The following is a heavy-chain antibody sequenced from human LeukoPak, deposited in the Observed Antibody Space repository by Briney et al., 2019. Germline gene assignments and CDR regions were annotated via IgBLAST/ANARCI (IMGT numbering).Heavy chain of an antibody. D-gene: IGHD5-18*01. V-gene: IGHV3-48*04. J-gene: IGHJ4*02. Sequence: GGSLRPSCAASGFTFSSYSMNWVRQAPGKGLEWVSYISSSSSTIYYADSVKGRFTISRGNAKNSLYLQMNSLRAEDTAVYYCARDREVDTAMVPDYWGQGTLVTVSS. CDR2: ISSSSSTI. CDR1: GFTFSSYS. CDR3: ARDREVDTAMVPDY.